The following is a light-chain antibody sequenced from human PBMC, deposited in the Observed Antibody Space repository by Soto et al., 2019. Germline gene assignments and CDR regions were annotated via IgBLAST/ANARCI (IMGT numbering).Light chain of an antibody. CDR1: QSVSRT. CDR2: GAS. Sequence: EILMTQSPATLSVSPGERATLSCRASQSVSRTLAWYQQKPGQAPRLLIHGASSRATGVPARFSGSGSGTEFTLTISSLQSEDFAVYYCQQYNNWPITFGQGTRLEIK. J-gene: IGKJ5*01. V-gene: IGKV3-15*01. CDR3: QQYNNWPIT.